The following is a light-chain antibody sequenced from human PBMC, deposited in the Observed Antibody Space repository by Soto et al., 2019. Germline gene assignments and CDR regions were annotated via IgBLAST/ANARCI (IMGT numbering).Light chain of an antibody. V-gene: IGKV3D-20*02. CDR1: QSVSSNY. J-gene: IGKJ5*01. CDR3: QQLNAYPLT. CDR2: RAS. Sequence: EIVLTQSPGTLSLSPGERATLSCRASQSVSSNYLAWYQQKPGQAPKVLIYRASIRATGIPDRFTGSGSGTDFTLTISNLQPEDFATYYCQQLNAYPLTFGQGTRLEIK.